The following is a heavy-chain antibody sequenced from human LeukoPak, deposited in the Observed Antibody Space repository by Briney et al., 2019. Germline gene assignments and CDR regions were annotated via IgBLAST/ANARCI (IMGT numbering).Heavy chain of an antibody. CDR3: ARFGLAARRMGAAVY. V-gene: IGHV1-2*02. CDR1: GYTFTGYY. Sequence: ASVKVSCKASGYTFTGYYMHWVRQAPGQGLEWMGWINPNSGGTNYAQKFQGRVTMTRDTSISTAYMELSRLRSDDTAVYYCARFGLAARRMGAAVYWGQGTLVIVSS. J-gene: IGHJ4*02. CDR2: INPNSGGT. D-gene: IGHD6-6*01.